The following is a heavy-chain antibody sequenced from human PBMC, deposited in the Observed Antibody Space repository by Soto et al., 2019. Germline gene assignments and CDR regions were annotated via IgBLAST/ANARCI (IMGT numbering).Heavy chain of an antibody. D-gene: IGHD5-18*01. CDR1: GGTFSSYA. CDR2: IIPIFGTA. Sequence: QVQLVQSGAEVKKPGSSVKVSCKASGGTFSSYAISWVRQAPVQGLEWMGGIIPIFGTANYAQKFQGRFTITADESTSTAYMELSSLISEDTAVYYCAFGTDKAMVYYYDYGMDVWGQGTTVTVSS. V-gene: IGHV1-69*01. CDR3: AFGTDKAMVYYYDYGMDV. J-gene: IGHJ6*02.